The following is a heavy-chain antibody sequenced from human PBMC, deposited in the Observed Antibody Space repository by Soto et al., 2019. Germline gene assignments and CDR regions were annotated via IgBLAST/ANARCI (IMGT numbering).Heavy chain of an antibody. J-gene: IGHJ5*02. CDR2: MNPNSGNT. Sequence: ASVKVSCRASGYTFTSYDINWVRLATGQGLEWMGWMNPNSGNTAYAQKFQGRVTMTRNTSISTAYMELSSLRSEDTAVYYCAKDRVSGWSYNWFDPWGQGTLVTVSS. V-gene: IGHV1-8*01. CDR3: AKDRVSGWSYNWFDP. D-gene: IGHD6-19*01. CDR1: GYTFTSYD.